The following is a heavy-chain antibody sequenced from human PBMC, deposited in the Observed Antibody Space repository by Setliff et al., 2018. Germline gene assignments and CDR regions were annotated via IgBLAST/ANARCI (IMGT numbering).Heavy chain of an antibody. Sequence: GASVKVSCKALGYTFTTYYIHWVRQAPGQGLQWMGFFNPNDQDTVYAQSFQARVTMTTDTSTSTASMELRSLRSDDTAVYYCARINFYVPNGYYKNDYWGQGTLVTVSS. V-gene: IGHV1-46*01. CDR1: GYTFTTYY. D-gene: IGHD3-9*01. CDR3: ARINFYVPNGYYKNDY. J-gene: IGHJ4*02. CDR2: FNPNDQDT.